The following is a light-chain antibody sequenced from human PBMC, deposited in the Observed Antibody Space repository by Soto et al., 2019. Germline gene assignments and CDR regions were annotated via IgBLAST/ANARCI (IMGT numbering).Light chain of an antibody. V-gene: IGKV3-11*01. CDR1: QSVSNY. J-gene: IGKJ5*01. CDR3: QQRSNWPIT. Sequence: IVLTQSPATLSFSPREKATLSCRASQSVSNYLAWYQQKPGQAPRLLIYDASNRATGIPARFSGSGSGTDFTLTISSLEPEDFAVYYCQQRSNWPITFGQGTRLEIK. CDR2: DAS.